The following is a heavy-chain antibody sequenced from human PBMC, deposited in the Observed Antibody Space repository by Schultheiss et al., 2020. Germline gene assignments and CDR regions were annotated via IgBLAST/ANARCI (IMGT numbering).Heavy chain of an antibody. Sequence: GGSLRLSCAASGFTFSGSAMHWVRQAPGKGLEWVGRIKSKTDGGTTDYAAPVKGRFTISRDDSKNTLYLQMNSLKTEDTAVYYCTTIDCSGGSCSHDYWGQGTLVTVSS. CDR2: IKSKTDGGTT. CDR3: TTIDCSGGSCSHDY. CDR1: GFTFSGSA. J-gene: IGHJ4*02. V-gene: IGHV3-15*01. D-gene: IGHD2-15*01.